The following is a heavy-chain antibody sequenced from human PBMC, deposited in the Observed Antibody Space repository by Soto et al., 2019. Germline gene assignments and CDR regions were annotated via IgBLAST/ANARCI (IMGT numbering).Heavy chain of an antibody. J-gene: IGHJ4*02. CDR2: IKGDGSDP. V-gene: IGHV3-7*03. CDR3: ARDPVTAD. CDR1: GFTLNNYY. Sequence: PGGSLRLSCAASGFTLNNYYLSWVRQAPGKGLEWVGNIKGDGSDPHYVDSVKGRFTISRDNAENSIYLQMNSLKAEDTAMSYCARDPVTADWGQGTLVTVSS.